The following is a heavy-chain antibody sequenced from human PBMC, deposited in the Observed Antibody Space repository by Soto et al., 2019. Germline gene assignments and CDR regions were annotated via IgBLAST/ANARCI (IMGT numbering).Heavy chain of an antibody. J-gene: IGHJ6*03. CDR3: ARLREYNWNSYYYYMDV. Sequence: EVQLVESGGGVVRPGGSLRLSCAASGFTFDDYGMSWVRQAPGKGLAWVSGINWNGGSTGYADSVKGRFTISRDNAKNSLYLQMNSLRAEDTALYHCARLREYNWNSYYYYMDVWGKGTTVTVSS. CDR1: GFTFDDYG. CDR2: INWNGGST. V-gene: IGHV3-20*01. D-gene: IGHD1-20*01.